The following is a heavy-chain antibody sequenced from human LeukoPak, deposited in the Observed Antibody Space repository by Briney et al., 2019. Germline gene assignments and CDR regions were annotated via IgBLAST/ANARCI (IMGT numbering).Heavy chain of an antibody. Sequence: PGGSLRLSCAASGFTFSSYSMNWVRQAPGKRLEWVSSISSSSSYIYYADSVKGRFTISRDNAKNSLYLQMNSLRAEDTAVYYCAMSSSSENYYYYMDVWGKGTTVTVSS. CDR1: GFTFSSYS. CDR3: AMSSSSENYYYYMDV. D-gene: IGHD6-6*01. J-gene: IGHJ6*03. CDR2: ISSSSSYI. V-gene: IGHV3-21*01.